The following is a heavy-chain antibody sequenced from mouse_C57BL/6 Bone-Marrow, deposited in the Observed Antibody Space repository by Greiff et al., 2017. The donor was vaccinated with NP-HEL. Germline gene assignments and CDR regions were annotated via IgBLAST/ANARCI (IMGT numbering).Heavy chain of an antibody. D-gene: IGHD2-5*01. CDR3: ARGAYYSNYVLYYYAMDY. CDR2: ISSGSSTI. V-gene: IGHV5-17*01. CDR1: GFTFSDYG. J-gene: IGHJ4*01. Sequence: EVQGVESGGGLVKPGGSLKLSCAASGFTFSDYGMHWVRQAPEKGLEWVAYISSGSSTIYYADTVKGRFTISRDNAKNTLFLQMTSLRSEDTAMYYCARGAYYSNYVLYYYAMDYWGQGTSVTVSS.